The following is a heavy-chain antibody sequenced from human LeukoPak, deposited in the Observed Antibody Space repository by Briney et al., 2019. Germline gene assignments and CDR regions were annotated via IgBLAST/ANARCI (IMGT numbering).Heavy chain of an antibody. CDR1: GGSMSGYY. J-gene: IGHJ6*03. CDR2: ISTTGST. V-gene: IGHV4-4*07. Sequence: SETLSLTCSVSGGSMSGYYCSWIRQPAGKGLEWIGRISTTGSTQNNPSLKSRVTMSVDTSKNQFSLKLTSMTAADTAVYYCARSKRGIAVADRRTFYYYYMDVWGKGTTVTVSS. CDR3: ARSKRGIAVADRRTFYYYYMDV. D-gene: IGHD6-19*01.